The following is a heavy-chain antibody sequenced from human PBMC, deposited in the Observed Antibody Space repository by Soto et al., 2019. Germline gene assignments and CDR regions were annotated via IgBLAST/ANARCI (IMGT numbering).Heavy chain of an antibody. Sequence: GASVKVSCKVSGYTFTSYDITWVRQATGQGLEWMGWMNPNSGNTGYAQRFQGRVTMTRNTSISTAYMELSSLRSEDTAVYYCARGSGFRVHQGDFFPLDYWGQGTLVTVSS. CDR3: ARGSGFRVHQGDFFPLDY. CDR2: MNPNSGNT. J-gene: IGHJ4*02. D-gene: IGHD2-21*02. CDR1: GYTFTSYD. V-gene: IGHV1-8*01.